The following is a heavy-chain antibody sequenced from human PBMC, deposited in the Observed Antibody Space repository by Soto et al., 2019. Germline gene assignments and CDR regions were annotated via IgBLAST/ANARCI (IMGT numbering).Heavy chain of an antibody. CDR2: ISAYNGNT. CDR1: GYTFTSYG. V-gene: IGHV1-18*01. Sequence: QVQLVQSGAEVKKPGASVKVSCKASGYTFTSYGISWVRQAPGQGLERMGWISAYNGNTNYAQKLQGRVTMTTDTSTSTAYMELRSLRSDDTAVYYCARDPTGQGPYYYGMDVWGQGTTVTVSS. J-gene: IGHJ6*02. CDR3: ARDPTGQGPYYYGMDV.